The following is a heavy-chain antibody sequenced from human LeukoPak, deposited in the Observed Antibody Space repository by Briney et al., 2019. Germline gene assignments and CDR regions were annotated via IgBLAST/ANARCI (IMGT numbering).Heavy chain of an antibody. J-gene: IGHJ5*02. V-gene: IGHV3-30*02. CDR1: GFTFSSYG. CDR2: IRYDGSNK. CDR3: AKDFIAVSTVTTGWFDP. Sequence: GGSLRLSCAASGFTFSSYGMHWVRQAPGKGLEWVAFIRYDGSNKYYADSVKGRFTISRDNSKNTLHLQMNSLRAEDTAVYYCAKDFIAVSTVTTGWFDPWGQGTLVTVSS. D-gene: IGHD4-17*01.